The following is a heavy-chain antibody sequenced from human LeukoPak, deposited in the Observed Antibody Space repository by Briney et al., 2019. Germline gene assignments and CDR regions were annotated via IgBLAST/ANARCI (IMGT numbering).Heavy chain of an antibody. CDR1: AFSLNAYN. CDR2: ISRTGNTI. V-gene: IGHV3-11*01. D-gene: IGHD4-17*01. Sequence: GGSLRLSCAASAFSLNAYNMNWIRQTPGKGLEWLSYISRTGNTIYYRDSVKGRFTISRDNANNQLHLQMDNLRAEDTAVYFCARDLGSSTVTTAFDYWGQGTLVTVSS. CDR3: ARDLGSSTVTTAFDY. J-gene: IGHJ4*02.